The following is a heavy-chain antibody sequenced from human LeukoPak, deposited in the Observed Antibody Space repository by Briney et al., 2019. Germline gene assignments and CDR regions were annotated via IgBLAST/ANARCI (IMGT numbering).Heavy chain of an antibody. J-gene: IGHJ4*02. Sequence: SPSETLSLTCTVSGGSITNYYWSWIRQPAGKGLEWIGRIYSSGGTIYNPSLKSRVTMSIDTSKNQFSLKLSSVTAADTAVYFCAREGYSSSYYFDYWGQGTLVTVSS. D-gene: IGHD6-13*01. CDR2: IYSSGGT. CDR1: GGSITNYY. CDR3: AREGYSSSYYFDY. V-gene: IGHV4-4*07.